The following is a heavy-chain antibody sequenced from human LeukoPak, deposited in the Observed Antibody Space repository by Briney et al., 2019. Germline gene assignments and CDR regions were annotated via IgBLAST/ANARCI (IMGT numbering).Heavy chain of an antibody. CDR2: INHSGST. J-gene: IGHJ4*02. V-gene: IGHV4-34*01. Sequence: SETLSLTCAVYGGSFSGYYWSWIRQPPGKGLEWIGEINHSGSTNYNPSLKSRVTISVDTSKNQFSLKLSSVTAADTAVYYCARGVNIVVVTAIRGHYFDYWGQGTLVTVSS. D-gene: IGHD2-21*02. CDR3: ARGVNIVVVTAIRGHYFDY. CDR1: GGSFSGYY.